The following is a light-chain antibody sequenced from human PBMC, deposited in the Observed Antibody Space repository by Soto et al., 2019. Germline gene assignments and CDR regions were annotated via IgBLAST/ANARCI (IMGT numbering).Light chain of an antibody. CDR3: QQYGSSGT. Sequence: EVVMTQSPATLSVSPGESATLSCRASHSVSSSLAWYQQKPGQAPRLLIYGASTRATGIPDRFSGSGSGTDFTLTISRLEPEDFAVYYCQQYGSSGTFGQGTTGDIK. V-gene: IGKV3-20*01. CDR2: GAS. J-gene: IGKJ1*01. CDR1: HSVSSS.